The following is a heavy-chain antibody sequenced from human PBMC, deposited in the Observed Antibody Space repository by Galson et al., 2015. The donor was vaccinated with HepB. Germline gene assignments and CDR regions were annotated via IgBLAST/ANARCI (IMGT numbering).Heavy chain of an antibody. CDR1: GFTFSDYY. J-gene: IGHJ4*02. D-gene: IGHD3-22*01. V-gene: IGHV3-11*05. Sequence: SLRLSCAASGFTFSDYYMSWIRQAPGKGLEWVSYISSTITYTYYADSVKGQFTISRDNAKNSLHLQMNNLRAEDTAIYYCAREAITYYYESSAYGFLDSWGQGTLVTVSS. CDR3: AREAITYYYESSAYGFLDS. CDR2: ISSTITYT.